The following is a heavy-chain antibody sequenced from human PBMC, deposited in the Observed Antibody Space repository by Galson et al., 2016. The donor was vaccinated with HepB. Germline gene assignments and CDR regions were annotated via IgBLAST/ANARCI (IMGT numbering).Heavy chain of an antibody. D-gene: IGHD2-2*01. J-gene: IGHJ4*02. CDR3: AIPARRCCSSTSCYFVY. V-gene: IGHV3-7*01. CDR2: INQGGGEK. Sequence: SLRLSCAASGFTFTSHWMHWVRQAPGKGLEWVANINQGGGEKYYVDSVKGRFTITRDNTKYTLYLQMNSLRAEDTALYYCAIPARRCCSSTSCYFVYWGPGTLVTVSS. CDR1: GFTFTSHW.